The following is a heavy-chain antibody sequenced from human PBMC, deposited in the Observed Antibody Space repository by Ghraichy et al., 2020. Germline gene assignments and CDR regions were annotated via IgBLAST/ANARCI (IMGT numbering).Heavy chain of an antibody. CDR2: IGGSGGNT. D-gene: IGHD5-12*01. J-gene: IGHJ4*02. CDR1: GFTFSSYA. V-gene: IGHV3-23*01. CDR3: AKKATVAPTQYSDF. Sequence: GGSLRLSCAASGFTFSSYAMTWVRQAPGKGLEWVSSIGGSGGNTYYADSVKGRFTISRDNSKNTLYLQMNNLRAEDTAVYYCAKKATVAPTQYSDFWGQGTLVTVSP.